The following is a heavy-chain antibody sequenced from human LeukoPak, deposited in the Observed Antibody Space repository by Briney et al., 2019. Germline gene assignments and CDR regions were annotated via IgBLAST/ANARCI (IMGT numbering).Heavy chain of an antibody. CDR2: IYYSGST. V-gene: IGHV4-59*11. Sequence: SETLSLTCTVSGGSISNLYRSWIRQPPGKGLEWIGYIYYSGSTYYNPSLKSRVTISVDTSKNHFSLKLRSVTAADTAMYYCATQASVAAGGFDPWGQGTLVTVSS. CDR1: GGSISNLY. CDR3: ATQASVAAGGFDP. D-gene: IGHD6-19*01. J-gene: IGHJ5*02.